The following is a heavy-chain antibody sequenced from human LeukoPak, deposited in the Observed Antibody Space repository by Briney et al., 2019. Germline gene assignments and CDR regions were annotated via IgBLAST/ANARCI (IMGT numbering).Heavy chain of an antibody. CDR3: ARAWGDILTGYGYFDY. D-gene: IGHD3-9*01. J-gene: IGHJ4*02. CDR1: GFTFSSYA. CDR2: IYAGGHT. V-gene: IGHV3-53*01. Sequence: GGSLRLSCAASGFTFSSYAMSWVRQAPGKGLEWVSVIYAGGHTYYADSVKGRFTVSRDNSKNTLYLQLNSLRAEDTAVYYCARAWGDILTGYGYFDYWGQGTLVTVSS.